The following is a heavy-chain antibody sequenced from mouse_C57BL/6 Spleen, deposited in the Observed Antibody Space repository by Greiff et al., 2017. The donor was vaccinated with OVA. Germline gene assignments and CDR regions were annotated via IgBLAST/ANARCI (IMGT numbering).Heavy chain of an antibody. CDR2: INPNNGGT. V-gene: IGHV1-18*01. Sequence: EVQLQESGPELVKPGASVKIPCKASGYTFTDYNMDWVKQSHGKSLEWIGDINPNNGGTFYNQKFKGKATLTVDKSSSTAYMELRSLTSEDTAVYDCARGGLYYFDYWGQGTTLTASS. CDR1: GYTFTDYN. CDR3: ARGGLYYFDY. J-gene: IGHJ2*01. D-gene: IGHD3-1*01.